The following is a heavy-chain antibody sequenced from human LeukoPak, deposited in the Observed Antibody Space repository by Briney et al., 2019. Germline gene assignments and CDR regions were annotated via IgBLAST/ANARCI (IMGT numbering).Heavy chain of an antibody. CDR2: INPNSGGT. D-gene: IGHD3-22*01. CDR3: ARGRHYYDSSVNY. J-gene: IGHJ4*02. Sequence: VASVKVSCKASGYTFTGYYMHWVRQAPGQGLEWMGWINPNSGGTNYAQKFQGRVTMTRDTSTSTAYMELSRLRSDDTAVYYCARGRHYYDSSVNYWGQGTLVTVSS. V-gene: IGHV1-2*02. CDR1: GYTFTGYY.